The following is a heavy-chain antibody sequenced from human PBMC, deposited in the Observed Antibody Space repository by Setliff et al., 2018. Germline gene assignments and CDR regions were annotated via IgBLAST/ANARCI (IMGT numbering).Heavy chain of an antibody. J-gene: IGHJ6*03. Sequence: SETLSLTCNVSGGSISSDYWAWIRQPPGKALEWIGYFYHSASSNYNPSLKGRVTMSADTSKKQLYRSLTSVSVADTAMYYCARSHYYASGNSHYYYMDVWGKGTAVTVSS. CDR2: FYHSASS. V-gene: IGHV4-59*08. CDR1: GGSISSDY. CDR3: ARSHYYASGNSHYYYMDV. D-gene: IGHD3-10*01.